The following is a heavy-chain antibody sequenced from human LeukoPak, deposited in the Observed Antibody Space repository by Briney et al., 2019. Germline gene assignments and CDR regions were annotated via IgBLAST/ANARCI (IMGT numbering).Heavy chain of an antibody. CDR3: ARDPTSSWETAFDI. Sequence: GGSLRLSCAASGFTFNTYTMNWVRQAPGKGLEWVSSISSGTSYIYYADSVKGRFTISRDNAKNSLYLQMNSLRAEDTAVYYCARDPTSSWETAFDIWGQGTMATVSS. J-gene: IGHJ3*02. CDR2: ISSGTSYI. D-gene: IGHD1-26*01. CDR1: GFTFNTYT. V-gene: IGHV3-21*01.